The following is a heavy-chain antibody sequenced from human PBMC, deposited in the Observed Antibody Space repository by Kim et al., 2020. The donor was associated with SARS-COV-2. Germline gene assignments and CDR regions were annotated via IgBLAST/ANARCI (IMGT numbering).Heavy chain of an antibody. CDR1: GYTFTSYG. Sequence: ASVKVSCKASGYTFTSYGISWVRQAPGQGLEWMGWISAYNGNTNYAQKLQGRVTMTTDTSTSTAYMELRSLRSDDTAVYYCARDSHGDFWSGYSGFDYWGQGTLVTVSS. CDR2: ISAYNGNT. J-gene: IGHJ4*02. CDR3: ARDSHGDFWSGYSGFDY. D-gene: IGHD3-3*01. V-gene: IGHV1-18*04.